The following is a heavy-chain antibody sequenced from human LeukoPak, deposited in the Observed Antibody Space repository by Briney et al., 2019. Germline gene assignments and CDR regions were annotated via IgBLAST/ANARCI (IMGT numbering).Heavy chain of an antibody. Sequence: GESLKISCEGSEYTFSNLWIAWVRQTPGRGLEWMGLVNPGDSVVRYSPSLQGQVTISADKSISTAYLQWSSLKASDTAMYYCARRRDGYNEFDYWGQGTLVTVSS. J-gene: IGHJ4*02. V-gene: IGHV5-51*01. D-gene: IGHD5-24*01. CDR3: ARRRDGYNEFDY. CDR2: VNPGDSVV. CDR1: EYTFSNLW.